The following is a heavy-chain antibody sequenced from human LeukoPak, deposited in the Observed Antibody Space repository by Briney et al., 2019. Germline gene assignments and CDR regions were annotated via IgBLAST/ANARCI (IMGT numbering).Heavy chain of an antibody. CDR1: GGSTSSYY. D-gene: IGHD6-19*01. J-gene: IGHJ4*02. CDR3: ARHSGYSSGWGADY. Sequence: SETLSLTCTVSGGSTSSYYWSWIRQPPGKGLERIGYIYYSGSTNYNPSLKSRVTISVDTSKNQFSLKLSSVTAADTAVYYCARHSGYSSGWGADYWGQGTLVTVSS. CDR2: IYYSGST. V-gene: IGHV4-59*08.